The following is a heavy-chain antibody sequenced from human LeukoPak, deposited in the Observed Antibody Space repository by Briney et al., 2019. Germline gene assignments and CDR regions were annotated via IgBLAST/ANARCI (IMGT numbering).Heavy chain of an antibody. CDR3: ARAIVVVAAMDV. Sequence: ASGKVSCKASGYTFTSYYMHWVRQAPGQGLEWMGIINPSGGSTSYAQKFQGRVTMTRDMSTSTVYMELSSLRSEDTAVYYCARAIVVVAAMDVWGKGTTVTVSS. CDR2: INPSGGST. D-gene: IGHD2-15*01. V-gene: IGHV1-46*01. CDR1: GYTFTSYY. J-gene: IGHJ6*04.